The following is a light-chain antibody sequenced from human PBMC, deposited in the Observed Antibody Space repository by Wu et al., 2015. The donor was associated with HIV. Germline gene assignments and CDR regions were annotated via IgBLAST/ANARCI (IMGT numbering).Light chain of an antibody. CDR3: QQYGSSPLT. CDR1: QSVSSY. CDR2: GVS. Sequence: EIVLTQSPATLSLSPGERATLSCRASQSVSSYLAWYQQKPGQAPRLLIFGVSNRATGIPDRFSGSGSGTDFSLTISRLEPEDFAVYYCQQYGSSPLTFGGGTKVEI. V-gene: IGKV3-20*01. J-gene: IGKJ4*01.